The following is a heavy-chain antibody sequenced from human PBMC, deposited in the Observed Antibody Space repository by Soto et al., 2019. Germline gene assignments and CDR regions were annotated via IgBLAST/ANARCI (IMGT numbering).Heavy chain of an antibody. Sequence: SETLSLTCAVSGGSISSGGYSWSWIRQPPGKGLEWIGEIYHSGSTNYNPSLKSRVTISVDKSKNQFSLKLSSVTAADTAVYYCARDRDYSYGSYYFDYWGQGTLVTVSS. CDR2: IYHSGST. V-gene: IGHV4-30-2*01. CDR1: GGSISSGGYS. D-gene: IGHD5-18*01. CDR3: ARDRDYSYGSYYFDY. J-gene: IGHJ4*02.